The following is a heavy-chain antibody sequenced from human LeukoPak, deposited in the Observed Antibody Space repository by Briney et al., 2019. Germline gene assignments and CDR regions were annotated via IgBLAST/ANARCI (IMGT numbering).Heavy chain of an antibody. CDR3: AEILTGNPAGVDY. Sequence: GGSLRLSCAASGFTVSSNYMSWVRQAPGKGLEWVAFIRYDGSNKYYADSVKGRFTISRDNSKNTLYLQMNSLRAEDTAVYYCAEILTGNPAGVDYWGQGTLVTVSS. CDR2: IRYDGSNK. J-gene: IGHJ4*02. CDR1: GFTVSSNY. D-gene: IGHD3-9*01. V-gene: IGHV3-30*02.